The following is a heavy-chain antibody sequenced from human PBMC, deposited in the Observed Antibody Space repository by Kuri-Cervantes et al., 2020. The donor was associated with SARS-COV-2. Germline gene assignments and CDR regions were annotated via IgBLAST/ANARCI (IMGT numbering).Heavy chain of an antibody. CDR1: GFTVSSNY. J-gene: IGHJ4*02. D-gene: IGHD3-22*01. CDR2: ISYDGSNK. CDR3: AKTNYYDSSGYSVKYDY. V-gene: IGHV3-30*18. Sequence: GGSLRLSCAASGFTVSSNYMSRVRQAPGKGLEWVAVISYDGSNKYYADSVKGRFTISRDNSKNTLYLQMNSLRAEDTAVYYCAKTNYYDSSGYSVKYDYWGQGTLVTVSS.